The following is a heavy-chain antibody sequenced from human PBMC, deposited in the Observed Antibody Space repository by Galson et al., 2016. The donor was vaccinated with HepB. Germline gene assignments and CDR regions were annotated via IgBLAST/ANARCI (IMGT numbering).Heavy chain of an antibody. V-gene: IGHV4-59*11. Sequence: ETLSLTCTVSGGSISSQHYSWIRQPPGKGLEWIGDKSYTGVTYYSPSLKGRVYISVDTSNNQLSLRLTSVTAADTAVYYCATAIPGYGGFPSWGQGTLVTVSS. D-gene: IGHD5-12*01. CDR2: KSYTGVT. CDR1: GGSISSQH. CDR3: ATAIPGYGGFPS. J-gene: IGHJ5*02.